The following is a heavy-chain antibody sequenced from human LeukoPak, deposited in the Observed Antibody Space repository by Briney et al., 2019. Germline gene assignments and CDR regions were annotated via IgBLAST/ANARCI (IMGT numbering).Heavy chain of an antibody. Sequence: SETLSLTCAVYGGSFSGYYWSWIRQPPGNGLEWIGEINHSGSTNYNPSLKSRVTISVDTSKNQFSLELSSVTAADTAMYYCARAEVFGVDRRTQKVNWFDPWGQGTLVTVSS. CDR1: GGSFSGYY. CDR2: INHSGST. CDR3: ARAEVFGVDRRTQKVNWFDP. D-gene: IGHD3-3*01. J-gene: IGHJ5*02. V-gene: IGHV4-34*01.